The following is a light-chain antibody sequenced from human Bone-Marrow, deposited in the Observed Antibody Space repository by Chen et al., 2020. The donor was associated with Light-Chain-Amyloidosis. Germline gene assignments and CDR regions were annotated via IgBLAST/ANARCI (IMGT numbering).Light chain of an antibody. Sequence: QSALTQPASVSGSPGQAITISCTVTSSYVGGDNHVSWYQQHPDKAPKLMINEVTNRPSWVPDRFAGSKSDNTASLTISGLQTEDEADYFCSSYTITNTLVFGSGTRVTVL. CDR2: EVT. CDR1: SSYVGGDNH. J-gene: IGLJ1*01. CDR3: SSYTITNTLV. V-gene: IGLV2-14*01.